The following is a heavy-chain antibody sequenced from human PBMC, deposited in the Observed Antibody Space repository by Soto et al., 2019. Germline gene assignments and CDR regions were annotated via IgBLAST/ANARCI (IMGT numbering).Heavy chain of an antibody. CDR3: ARPSIAVAGFYYGMDV. D-gene: IGHD6-19*01. Sequence: GGSLRLSCAAPGFTFSSYWMSWVRQAPGKGLEWVANIKQDGSEKYYVDSVKGRFTISRDNAKNSLYLQMNSLRAEDTAVYYCARPSIAVAGFYYGMDVWGQGTTVTVSS. V-gene: IGHV3-7*03. J-gene: IGHJ6*02. CDR2: IKQDGSEK. CDR1: GFTFSSYW.